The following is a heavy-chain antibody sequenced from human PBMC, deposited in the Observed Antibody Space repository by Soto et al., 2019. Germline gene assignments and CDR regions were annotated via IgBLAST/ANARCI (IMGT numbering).Heavy chain of an antibody. J-gene: IGHJ4*02. V-gene: IGHV3-74*01. CDR2: VNPDGTIT. Sequence: PGGSLRLSCAASGYTFSHYWMHWVRQAPGKGLVWVSRVNPDGTITTYANSVKGRFTISRDNAKNTLYLQMNSLGVEDTALYYCSYDTFADKDFLGQGTPVTFSS. D-gene: IGHD3-9*01. CDR3: SYDTFADKDF. CDR1: GYTFSHYW.